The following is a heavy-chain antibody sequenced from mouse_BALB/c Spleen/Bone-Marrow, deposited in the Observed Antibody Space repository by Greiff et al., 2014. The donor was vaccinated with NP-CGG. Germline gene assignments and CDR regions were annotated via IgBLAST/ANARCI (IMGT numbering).Heavy chain of an antibody. D-gene: IGHD2-4*01. J-gene: IGHJ3*01. V-gene: IGHV5-6-3*01. Sequence: EVQRVESGGGLVQPGGSLKLSCAASGFTFSNYGMSWVRQTPDKRLEMIATINVNGDTTYHPDSVKGRFTISRDNVKNTLYLQMGSLKSEDTAMYYCARGYDYSSWFAYWGQGTLVTVSA. CDR2: INVNGDTT. CDR3: ARGYDYSSWFAY. CDR1: GFTFSNYG.